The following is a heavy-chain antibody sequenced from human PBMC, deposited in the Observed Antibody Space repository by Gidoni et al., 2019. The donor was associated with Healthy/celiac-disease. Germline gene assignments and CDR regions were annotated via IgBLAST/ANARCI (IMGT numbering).Heavy chain of an antibody. V-gene: IGHV1-69*08. CDR2: IIAILGRA. Sequence: QVQLVQSGAEVKKPGSSVEVYCKASGGTFSSYPVSWGRQAPGHGLEWMGRIIAILGRANSAQKFQGRVTITADKSTSTAYMELSSLRSEDTAVYYCARGGLGLIAAAGTFGFVDYWGQGTLVTVSS. CDR3: ARGGLGLIAAAGTFGFVDY. D-gene: IGHD6-13*01. J-gene: IGHJ4*02. CDR1: GGTFSSYP.